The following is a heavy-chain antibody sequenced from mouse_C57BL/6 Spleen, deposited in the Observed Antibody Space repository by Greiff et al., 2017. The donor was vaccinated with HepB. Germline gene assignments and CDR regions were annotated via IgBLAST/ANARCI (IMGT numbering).Heavy chain of an antibody. V-gene: IGHV1-52*01. D-gene: IGHD6-1*01. CDR1: GYTFTSYW. CDR3: ARGRAPLQSAMDY. Sequence: QVQLQQPGAELVRPGSSVKLSCKASGYTFTSYWMHWVKQRPIQGLEWIGNIYPSDSETHYNQKFKDKATLTVDKSSSTAYMQLSSLTSEDSAVYDCARGRAPLQSAMDYWGQGTSVTVSS. J-gene: IGHJ4*01. CDR2: IYPSDSET.